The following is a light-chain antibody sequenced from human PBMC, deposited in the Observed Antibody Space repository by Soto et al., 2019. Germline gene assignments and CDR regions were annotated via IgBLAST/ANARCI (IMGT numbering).Light chain of an antibody. CDR2: DVS. CDR1: SSDIGDYNY. CDR3: SSSTTTTSLVV. Sequence: QSALTQPASVSGSPGQSITISCTGTSSDIGDYNYVSWYQQYPGKVHKLVIYDVSHRPSGVSNRFSGSKSGNTASLTISGLQAEDAADYYCSSSTTTTSLVVFGGGTKLTVL. J-gene: IGLJ3*02. V-gene: IGLV2-14*01.